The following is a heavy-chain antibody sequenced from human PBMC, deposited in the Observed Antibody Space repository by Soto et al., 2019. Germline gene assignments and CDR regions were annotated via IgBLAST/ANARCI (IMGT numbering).Heavy chain of an antibody. J-gene: IGHJ4*02. CDR3: ARRGKTTVTTLGY. CDR2: ISAYNGNT. Sequence: QVQLVQSGAEVKKPGASVKVSCKASGYTFTSYGISWVRPAPGQGLERMGWISAYNGNTNYAQKLQGRVNMTTDTSTSTAYREPRSLRSDDTAVYYCARRGKTTVTTLGYWGQGTLVTFAS. V-gene: IGHV1-18*01. CDR1: GYTFTSYG. D-gene: IGHD4-17*01.